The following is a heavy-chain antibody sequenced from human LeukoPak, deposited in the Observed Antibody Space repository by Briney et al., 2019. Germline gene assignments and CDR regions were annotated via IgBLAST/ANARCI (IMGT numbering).Heavy chain of an antibody. CDR1: GFTFSSYA. Sequence: GGSLRLSCAASGFTFSSYAMHWVRQAPGKGLEWLAFIRYDGSNKYYADSVKGRFTISRDNSKNTLYLQMNSLRAEDTAVYYCASLYGSGNETPDYWGQGTLVTVSS. CDR2: IRYDGSNK. J-gene: IGHJ4*02. CDR3: ASLYGSGNETPDY. D-gene: IGHD3-10*01. V-gene: IGHV3-30*02.